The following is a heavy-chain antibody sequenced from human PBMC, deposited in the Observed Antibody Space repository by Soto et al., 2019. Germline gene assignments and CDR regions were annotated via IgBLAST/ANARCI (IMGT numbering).Heavy chain of an antibody. D-gene: IGHD2-2*01. CDR1: GYSFTSYW. CDR3: AKYCSSTSCLVVYGMDV. J-gene: IGHJ6*02. Sequence: RGESLKISCKGSGYSFTSYWIGWVRQMPGKGLEWMGIIYPGDSDTRYSPSFQGQVTISADKSISTAYLQWSSLKASDTAVYYCAKYCSSTSCLVVYGMDVWGQATTVTVSS. CDR2: IYPGDSDT. V-gene: IGHV5-51*01.